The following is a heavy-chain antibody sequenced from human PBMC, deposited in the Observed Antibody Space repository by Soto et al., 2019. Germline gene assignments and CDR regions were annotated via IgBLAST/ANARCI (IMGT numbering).Heavy chain of an antibody. Sequence: QVQLQESGPGLVKPSQTLSLTCTVSGGSISSGGYYWSWIRQHPGKGLEWIGYIYYSGSTYYNPSLKSRVTISVDTSKNQFSLKLSSVTAADTAVYYCARGRSGGSFYNWFDPWGQGTLVTVSS. D-gene: IGHD2-15*01. J-gene: IGHJ5*02. V-gene: IGHV4-31*03. CDR2: IYYSGST. CDR1: GGSISSGGYY. CDR3: ARGRSGGSFYNWFDP.